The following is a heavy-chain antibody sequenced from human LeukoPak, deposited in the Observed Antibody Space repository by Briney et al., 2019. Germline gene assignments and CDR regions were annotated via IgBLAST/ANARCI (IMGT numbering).Heavy chain of an antibody. CDR3: ARDQGTSTTAPKRKVRFDP. V-gene: IGHV3-33*01. J-gene: IGHJ5*02. D-gene: IGHD1-1*01. CDR2: IWYDGSKK. CDR1: GFTFSNRG. Sequence: GGALRLSCAAAGFTFSNRGMHWVRQAPGKGLEGLALIWYDGSKKEYAESVKGRFTISRDNSKNTLYLQMNSLRDEDTAVYYCARDQGTSTTAPKRKVRFDPWGQGTLVTVSS.